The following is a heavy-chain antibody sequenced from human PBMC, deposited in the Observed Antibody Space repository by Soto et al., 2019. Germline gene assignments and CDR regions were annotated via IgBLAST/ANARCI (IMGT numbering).Heavy chain of an antibody. D-gene: IGHD3-16*02. V-gene: IGHV3-30-3*01. Sequence: GGSLRLSCAASGFTFSSYAMHWVRQAPGKGLEWVAVISYDGSNKYYADSVKGRFTITRDNSKNTLYLQMNSLRAEDTAVYYCAREAMTTFGGVIVPPLYWGQGTLVTVSS. CDR2: ISYDGSNK. J-gene: IGHJ4*02. CDR3: AREAMTTFGGVIVPPLY. CDR1: GFTFSSYA.